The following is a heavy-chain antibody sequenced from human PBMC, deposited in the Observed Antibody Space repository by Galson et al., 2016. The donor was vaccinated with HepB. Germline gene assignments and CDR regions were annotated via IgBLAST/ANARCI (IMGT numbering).Heavy chain of an antibody. Sequence: SLRLSCAASGFTFSSYSMNWVRQAPGKGLEWVSYISSSSTIHYADSVKGRFAISRDNAKNSLSLQMNSLRDEDTAVYYCARVCRGGSTSCYLYYYGMDVWGQGTTVTVSS. CDR2: ISSSSTI. CDR3: ARVCRGGSTSCYLYYYGMDV. D-gene: IGHD2-2*01. V-gene: IGHV3-48*02. CDR1: GFTFSSYS. J-gene: IGHJ6*02.